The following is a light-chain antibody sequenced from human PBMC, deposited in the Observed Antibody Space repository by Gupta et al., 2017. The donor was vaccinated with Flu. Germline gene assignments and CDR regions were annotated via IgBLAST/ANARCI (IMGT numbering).Light chain of an antibody. CDR2: RNN. V-gene: IGLV1-47*01. Sequence: VTISCSGSTSNSGSNQVCWYQQLPGTAPKLLIYRNNHRPSGVPDRFSGSKAGTSASLAISGLRSEDEADYYCAAWDDSLSARVFGGGTQLTIL. CDR3: AAWDDSLSARV. J-gene: IGLJ3*02. CDR1: TSNSGSNQ.